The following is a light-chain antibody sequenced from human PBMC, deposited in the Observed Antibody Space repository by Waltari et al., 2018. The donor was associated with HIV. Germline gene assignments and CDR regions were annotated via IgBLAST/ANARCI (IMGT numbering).Light chain of an antibody. CDR2: DVS. CDR3: CSYARTSTYV. V-gene: IGLV2-23*02. Sequence: QSALTQPASVSGSPGPSITISCAGTSSDVGGYNYVSWYQQHPGKAPQLMIYDVSKRPSGVSNRFSGSKSGNTASLTISGLQAEDEADYYCCSYARTSTYVFGTGTKVTVL. J-gene: IGLJ1*01. CDR1: SSDVGGYNY.